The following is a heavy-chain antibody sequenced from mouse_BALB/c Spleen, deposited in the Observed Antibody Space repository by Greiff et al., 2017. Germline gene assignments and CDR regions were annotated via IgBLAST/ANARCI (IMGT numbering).Heavy chain of an antibody. CDR2: IRNKANGYTT. CDR1: GFTFTDYY. CDR3: ARVAMDY. V-gene: IGHV7-3*02. J-gene: IGHJ4*01. Sequence: EVKPMESGGGLVQPGGSLRLSRATSGFTFTDYYMSWVRQPPGKALEWLGFIRNKANGYTTEYSTSVKGRFTISRDNSQSILYLQMNTLRAEDSATYYCARVAMDYWGQGTSVTVSS.